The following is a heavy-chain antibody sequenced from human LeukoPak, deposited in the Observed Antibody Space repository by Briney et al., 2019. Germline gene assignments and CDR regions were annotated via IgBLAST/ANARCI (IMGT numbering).Heavy chain of an antibody. CDR2: IIGSGDNT. J-gene: IGHJ6*01. CDR1: GFTFSGFA. V-gene: IGHV3-23*01. CDR3: AKMKGHPLPKYYMDV. Sequence: TGGSLRLSCAASGFTFSGFAMSWVRRTPGKGLEWVSGIIGSGDNTLYADSVKGRFTISRDNSKNTLYLEMNSLRAEDTAIYYCAKMKGHPLPKYYMDVWGQGTTVTVSS. D-gene: IGHD1-26*01.